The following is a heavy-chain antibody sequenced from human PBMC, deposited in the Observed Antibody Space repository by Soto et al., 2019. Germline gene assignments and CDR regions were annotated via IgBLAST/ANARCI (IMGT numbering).Heavy chain of an antibody. D-gene: IGHD1-1*01. J-gene: IGHJ5*02. Sequence: LSETLSLTCTVSGASISGFYWSWIRKSAGKGLEWIGRIYATGTTYYNPSLKSRVMMSVDTSKKQFSLKLRSVTAADTAVYYCVRDGTKNLRDWFDPWGQGISVTVSS. CDR2: IYATGTT. V-gene: IGHV4-4*07. CDR3: VRDGTKNLRDWFDP. CDR1: GASISGFY.